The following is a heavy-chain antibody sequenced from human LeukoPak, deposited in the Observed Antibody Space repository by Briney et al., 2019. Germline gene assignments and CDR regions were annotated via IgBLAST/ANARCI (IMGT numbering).Heavy chain of an antibody. Sequence: ASVKVSCKASGYTFTSYDINWVRQATGQGLEWMGWMNPNSGNTGYAQKFQGRVTMTRNTSISTAYMELSSLRSEDTAVYYCARADSGSYTYYFDYWGQGTLVTVSS. CDR1: GYTFTSYD. CDR3: ARADSGSYTYYFDY. CDR2: MNPNSGNT. D-gene: IGHD3-10*01. V-gene: IGHV1-8*01. J-gene: IGHJ4*02.